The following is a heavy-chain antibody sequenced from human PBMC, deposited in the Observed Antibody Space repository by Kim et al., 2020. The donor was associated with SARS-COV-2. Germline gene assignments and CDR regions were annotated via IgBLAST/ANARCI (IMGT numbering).Heavy chain of an antibody. CDR1: GGSISSSNW. V-gene: IGHV4-4*02. D-gene: IGHD3-10*01. J-gene: IGHJ4*02. CDR2: IYHSGST. CDR3: ARSIITMVRGLGSNIDY. Sequence: LRRTLSLTCAVSGGSISSSNWWSWVRQPPGKGLEWIGEIYHSGSTNYNPSLKSRVTISVDKSKNQFSLKLSSVTAADTAVYYCARSIITMVRGLGSNIDYWGQGTLVTVSS.